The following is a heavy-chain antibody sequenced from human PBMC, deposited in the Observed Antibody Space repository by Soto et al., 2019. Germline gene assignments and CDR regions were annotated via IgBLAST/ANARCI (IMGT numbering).Heavy chain of an antibody. CDR1: GGTFSSYA. CDR2: IIPIFGTA. J-gene: IGHJ6*02. CDR3: ARVRIAAAGVYYYGMDV. V-gene: IGHV1-69*01. Sequence: KVSCKASGGTFSSYAISWVRQAPGQGLEWMGGIIPIFGTANYAQKFQGRVTITADESTSTAYMELSSLRSEDTAVYYCARVRIAAAGVYYYGMDVWGQGTTVTVSS. D-gene: IGHD6-13*01.